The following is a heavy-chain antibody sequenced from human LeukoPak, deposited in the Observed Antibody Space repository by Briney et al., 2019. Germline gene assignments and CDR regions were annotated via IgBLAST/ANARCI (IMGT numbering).Heavy chain of an antibody. Sequence: GGSLRLSCAASGFTFSSYGMHWVRQAPGKGLEWVAFIRYDGSNEYYADSVKGRFTISRDNSKNTLYLQMNSLRAEDTAVYYCAKDRLQLFDYWGQGTLVTVSS. V-gene: IGHV3-30*02. CDR1: GFTFSSYG. CDR2: IRYDGSNE. CDR3: AKDRLQLFDY. J-gene: IGHJ4*02. D-gene: IGHD2-2*01.